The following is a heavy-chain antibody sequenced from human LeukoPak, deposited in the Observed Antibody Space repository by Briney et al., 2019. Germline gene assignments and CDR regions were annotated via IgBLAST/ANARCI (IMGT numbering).Heavy chain of an antibody. CDR3: ARDFQNVPKTEAKILVVVAAFDY. J-gene: IGHJ4*02. CDR1: GFTFSSYA. CDR2: ISYDGSNK. V-gene: IGHV3-30-3*01. D-gene: IGHD2-15*01. Sequence: GGSLRLSCAASGFTFSSYAMHWVRQAPGKGLEWVAVISYDGSNKYYADSVKGRFTISRDNSKNTLYLQMNSLRAEDTAVYYCARDFQNVPKTEAKILVVVAAFDYWGQGTLVTVSS.